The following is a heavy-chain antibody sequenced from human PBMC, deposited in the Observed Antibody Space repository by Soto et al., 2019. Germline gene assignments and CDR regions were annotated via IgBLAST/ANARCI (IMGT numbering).Heavy chain of an antibody. CDR1: GGSISSYY. V-gene: IGHV4-59*01. J-gene: IGHJ6*03. CDR3: ASVKVVAAAPGTYYYYMDV. Sequence: PSETLSLTCTVSGGSISSYYWSWIRQPPGKGLEWIGYIYYSGSTNYNPSLKSRVTISVDTSKNQFSLKLSSVTAADTAVYYCASVKVVAAAPGTYYYYMDVWGKGTTVNVSS. CDR2: IYYSGST. D-gene: IGHD6-13*01.